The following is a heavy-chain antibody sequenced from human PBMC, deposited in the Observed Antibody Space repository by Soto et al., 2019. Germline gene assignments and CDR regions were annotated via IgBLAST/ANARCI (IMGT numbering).Heavy chain of an antibody. CDR1: GGSISSGGYY. V-gene: IGHV4-31*01. CDR3: ARSVTP. Sequence: QVQLQESGPGLVKPSQTLSLTCTVSGGSISSGGYYWSWIRQHPGKGLEWIGYIYYSGSTYYNPXLXXXXXXXXXXXXXXXXXXXXXVTAAXXXXXXCARSVTPWGQGTLVTVSS. D-gene: IGHD3-10*01. J-gene: IGHJ5*02. CDR2: IYYSGST.